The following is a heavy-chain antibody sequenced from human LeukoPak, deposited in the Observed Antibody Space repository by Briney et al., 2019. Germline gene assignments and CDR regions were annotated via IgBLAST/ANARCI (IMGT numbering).Heavy chain of an antibody. CDR1: GYTFTGYY. J-gene: IGHJ4*02. V-gene: IGHV1-2*04. CDR3: ARDSGLYSSGWYDY. D-gene: IGHD6-19*01. CDR2: INPNSGGT. Sequence: ASVKVSCKASGYTFTGYYMHWVRQAPGQGLEWMGWINPNSGGTNYAQKFQGWVTMTRDPSISTAYMELSRLRSDDTAVYYCARDSGLYSSGWYDYWGQGTLVTVSS.